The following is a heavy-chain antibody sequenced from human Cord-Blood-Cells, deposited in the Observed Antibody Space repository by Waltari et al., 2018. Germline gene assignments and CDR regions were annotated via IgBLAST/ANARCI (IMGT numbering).Heavy chain of an antibody. CDR1: GYSLSSGYY. CDR2: IYHSGST. CDR3: ARDSGSYNWDY. V-gene: IGHV4-38-2*01. J-gene: IGHJ4*02. D-gene: IGHD1-26*01. Sequence: QVQLQESGPRLVKPSETLSLTCAVSGYSLSSGYYWGWIRQPPGKGLEWIGSIYHSGSTYYNPSLKSRVTISVDTSKNQFSLKLSSVTAADTAVYYCARDSGSYNWDYWGQGTLVTVSS.